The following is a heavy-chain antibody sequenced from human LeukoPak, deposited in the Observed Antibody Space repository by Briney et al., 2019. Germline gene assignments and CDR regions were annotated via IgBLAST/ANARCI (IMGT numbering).Heavy chain of an antibody. Sequence: TGGSLGLSCAASGITFSNYWMHWVRQAPGKGLEWVSRINSDGSRITYADSVKGRFTISRDNAKNTLYLQMNSLRVEDTAVYYCASSPVITRDWGQGTLVTVSS. J-gene: IGHJ4*02. V-gene: IGHV3-74*01. CDR2: INSDGSRI. CDR3: ASSPVITRD. D-gene: IGHD3-22*01. CDR1: GITFSNYW.